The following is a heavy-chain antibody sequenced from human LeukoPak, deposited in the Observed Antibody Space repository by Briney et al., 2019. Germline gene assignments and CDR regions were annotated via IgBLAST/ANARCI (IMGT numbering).Heavy chain of an antibody. CDR3: AKGDTTWELPHDY. V-gene: IGHV3-9*01. D-gene: IGHD1-26*01. CDR2: ISWNSGSI. CDR1: GFTFDDYA. J-gene: IGHJ4*02. Sequence: QSGGSLRLSCAASGFTFDDYAMHWVRQAPGKGLEWVSGISWNSGSIGYADSVKCRFTISRDNAKNSLYLQMNSLRAEDTAVYYCAKGDTTWELPHDYWGQGTLVTVSS.